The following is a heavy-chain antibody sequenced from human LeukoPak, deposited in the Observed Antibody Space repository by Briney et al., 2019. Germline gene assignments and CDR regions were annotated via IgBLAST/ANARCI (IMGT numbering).Heavy chain of an antibody. CDR3: TTDQYDILTGYYMGYFDY. CDR1: GFIFSKAW. CDR2: IKSKTDGGTA. Sequence: VGSLRLSCAASGFIFSKAWMSWVRQAPGKGLEWFGRIKSKTDGGTADYAAPVKGRFTISRDDSKNTLYLQMNSLKTEDTAVYYCTTDQYDILTGYYMGYFDYWGQGTLVTVSS. D-gene: IGHD3-9*01. V-gene: IGHV3-15*01. J-gene: IGHJ4*02.